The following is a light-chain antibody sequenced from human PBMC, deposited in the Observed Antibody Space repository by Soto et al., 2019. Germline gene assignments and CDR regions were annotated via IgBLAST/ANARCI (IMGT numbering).Light chain of an antibody. CDR2: GAS. Sequence: MQLTQSPSSLSASVGDRVTITCRASQGIINYLAWYQQKPGKAPKLLIYGASTLQSRVPSRFGCSGSGTDFTLTVSSLQPEDFSTYYCQQIFIFPPTFGPGNNVDIK. V-gene: IGKV1-9*01. CDR3: QQIFIFPPT. CDR1: QGIINY. J-gene: IGKJ3*01.